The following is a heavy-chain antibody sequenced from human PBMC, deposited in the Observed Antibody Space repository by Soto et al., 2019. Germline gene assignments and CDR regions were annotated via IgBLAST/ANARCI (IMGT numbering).Heavy chain of an antibody. CDR2: VSYTGNT. CDR3: ARGTLV. V-gene: IGHV4-31*03. D-gene: IGHD2-2*01. Sequence: QVQLQEAGPGLMQPSQTLSLTCTVSGGSIGSGGYWWSWIRQHPWRGLEWIGFVSYTGNTQYNPSLKSRVNISVATSTKRFSLQLSSVTAGDTAVYYCARGTLVWGQVTLVTVSS. CDR1: GGSIGSGGYW. J-gene: IGHJ4*02.